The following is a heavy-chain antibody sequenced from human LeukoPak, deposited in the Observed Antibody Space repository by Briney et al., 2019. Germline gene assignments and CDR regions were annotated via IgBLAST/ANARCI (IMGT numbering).Heavy chain of an antibody. CDR1: GVYIRRYY. D-gene: IGHD6-13*01. J-gene: IGHJ2*01. V-gene: IGHV4-59*01. CDR3: ARVYNSSSYDFWYFDL. CDR2: ISYSGSN. Sequence: SETLSLTRSVSGVYIRRYYWSWIRQPPGKGLEWCGNISYSGSNNYTPSLKSRVTISVDTYKQQLSLNLCSVTPADAAVYYCARVYNSSSYDFWYFDLWGRGTLVTVFS.